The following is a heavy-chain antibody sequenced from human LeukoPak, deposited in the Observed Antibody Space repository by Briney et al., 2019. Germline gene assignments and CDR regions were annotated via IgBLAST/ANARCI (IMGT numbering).Heavy chain of an antibody. J-gene: IGHJ4*02. D-gene: IGHD3-10*01. CDR3: ARDSTYYYDSGSSGPHYFDN. CDR2: ISSGGTYE. V-gene: IGHV3-30*01. Sequence: GKSLRLSCTASGFTFSNYAMHWVRQAPGKGLEWVSLISSGGTYEYYADSVKGRFTISRDNSKNTLYLQLNSLRAEDTAVYYCARDSTYYYDSGSSGPHYFDNWGQGTLVTVSS. CDR1: GFTFSNYA.